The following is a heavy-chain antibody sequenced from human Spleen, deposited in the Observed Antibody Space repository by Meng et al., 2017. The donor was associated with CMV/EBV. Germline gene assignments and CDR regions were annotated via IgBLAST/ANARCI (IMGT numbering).Heavy chain of an antibody. Sequence: GGSLRLSCAASGFTFSSYSMNWVRQAPGKGLEWVSSISSSSSYIYYADSVKGRFTISRDNAKNSLYLQMNSLRAEDTAVYYCARELGYCSSTSCLGWFDPWGQGTLVTVSS. J-gene: IGHJ5*02. CDR3: ARELGYCSSTSCLGWFDP. CDR1: GFTFSSYS. V-gene: IGHV3-21*01. D-gene: IGHD2-2*01. CDR2: ISSSSSYI.